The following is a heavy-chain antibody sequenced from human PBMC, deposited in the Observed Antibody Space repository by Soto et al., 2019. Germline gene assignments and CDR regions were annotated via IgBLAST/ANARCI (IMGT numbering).Heavy chain of an antibody. V-gene: IGHV4-39*01. CDR3: ARQGAYFHERSGYEFDY. CDR2: IYYSGST. CDR1: GGSITSSSYY. Sequence: QLQLQESGPGLVKSSETLSLTCTVSGGSITSSSYYWGWIRQPPGKGLEWLGSIYYSGSTYYNPSLKSRVSMAVDTSKNQFSLKLSSVTAADPAVYHCARQGAYFHERSGYEFDYWGQGTLVTVSS. J-gene: IGHJ4*02. D-gene: IGHD3-22*01.